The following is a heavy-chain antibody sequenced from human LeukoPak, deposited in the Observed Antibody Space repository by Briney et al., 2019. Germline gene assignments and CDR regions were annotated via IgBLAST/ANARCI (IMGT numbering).Heavy chain of an antibody. CDR3: AGSSALGGGYSLWGAFDI. CDR2: IYYSGST. CDR1: GGSISSYY. J-gene: IGHJ3*02. D-gene: IGHD2-21*01. V-gene: IGHV4-59*01. Sequence: SETLSLTCTVSGGSISSYYWSWIRQPPGKGLEWIGYIYYSGSTNYNPSLKSRVTISVDTSKNQFSLKLSSVTAADTAVYYCAGSSALGGGYSLWGAFDIWGQGTMVTVSS.